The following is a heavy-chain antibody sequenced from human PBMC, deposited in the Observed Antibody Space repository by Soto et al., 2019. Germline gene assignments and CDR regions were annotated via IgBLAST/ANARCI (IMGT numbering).Heavy chain of an antibody. CDR1: GFTFSTYW. Sequence: EVQLVESGGGLVQPGGSLRLSCAASGFTFSTYWMHWVRQPPGKGLVWVSRINNDGSNTAYADSVKGRFTIPRDNAQSTLYLQMNSLRAEDTAVYYCARDPLIGTTDYCLDVWGQGTTVSVSS. J-gene: IGHJ6*02. CDR3: ARDPLIGTTDYCLDV. D-gene: IGHD1-7*01. CDR2: INNDGSNT. V-gene: IGHV3-74*01.